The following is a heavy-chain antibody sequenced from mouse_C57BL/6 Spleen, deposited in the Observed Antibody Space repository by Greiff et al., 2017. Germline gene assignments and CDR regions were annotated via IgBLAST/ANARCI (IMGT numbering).Heavy chain of an antibody. Sequence: VQLQQSGAELVKPGASVKISCKASGYAFSSYWMNWVKQRPGKGLEWIGQIYPGDGDTNYNGKFKGKATLTADKSSRTAYMQLSSLTSEDSAVYFCARSGTGNWYFDVWGTGTTVTVSS. D-gene: IGHD4-1*01. CDR2: IYPGDGDT. CDR3: ARSGTGNWYFDV. CDR1: GYAFSSYW. J-gene: IGHJ1*03. V-gene: IGHV1-80*01.